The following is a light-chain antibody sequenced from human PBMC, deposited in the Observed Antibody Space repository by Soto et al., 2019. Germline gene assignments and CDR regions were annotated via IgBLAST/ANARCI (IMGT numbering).Light chain of an antibody. J-gene: IGKJ2*01. V-gene: IGKV1-39*01. CDR2: AAS. CDR3: QQSFTSPMYT. CDR1: QSINSY. Sequence: DIQMTQSPSSLSASVGDRVTITCRTSQSINSYLNWYQQKQGEAPKLLIYAASSLESGVPSRLSGSGSGTDFTLTISSLQPEDFATYFCQQSFTSPMYTFGQGTKLEIK.